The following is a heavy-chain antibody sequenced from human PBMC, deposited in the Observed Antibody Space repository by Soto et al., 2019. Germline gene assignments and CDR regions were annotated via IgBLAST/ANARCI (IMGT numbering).Heavy chain of an antibody. V-gene: IGHV1-18*01. CDR2: ISAYNGNT. CDR1: GYTVTSYG. Sequence: APVKVCCKASGYTVTSYGISWVRQAPGQGLEWMGWISAYNGNTNYAQKLQDRVTMTTDTSTSTAYMELRSLRSDDTAVYYCARVIFGVEYFDYWGQGTLVTVSS. J-gene: IGHJ4*02. CDR3: ARVIFGVEYFDY. D-gene: IGHD3-3*01.